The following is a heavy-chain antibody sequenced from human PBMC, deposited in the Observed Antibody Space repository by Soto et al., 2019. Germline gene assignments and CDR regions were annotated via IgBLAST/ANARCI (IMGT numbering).Heavy chain of an antibody. CDR1: GFTVSTYG. J-gene: IGHJ4*02. CDR3: TGEVASGY. CDR2: ISRDGGTK. D-gene: IGHD2-8*02. Sequence: QVQLVESGGGVVQPGRSLRLSCAVSGFTVSTYGMHWVRQAPGKGLEWVAVISRDGGTKYYADSVKGRFTISRDNSRNTLFLAMNSLRGDDMAVYYCTGEVASGYGGQGTLVTVSS. V-gene: IGHV3-30*03.